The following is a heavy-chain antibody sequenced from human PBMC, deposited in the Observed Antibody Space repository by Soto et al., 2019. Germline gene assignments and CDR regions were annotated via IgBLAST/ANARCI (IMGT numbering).Heavy chain of an antibody. V-gene: IGHV3-64*07. CDR1: GFTFSSYA. CDR3: ARGFEYYDFWSGPTPAVYFDL. CDR2: ISSNGGST. D-gene: IGHD3-3*01. J-gene: IGHJ2*01. Sequence: EVQLVESGGGLVKPGGSLRLSCAASGFTFSSYAMHWVRQAPGKGLEYVSAISSNGGSTYYVDSVKGRFTISRDNSKNTLYLQMGSLRAEDMAVYYCARGFEYYDFWSGPTPAVYFDLWGRGTLVTVSS.